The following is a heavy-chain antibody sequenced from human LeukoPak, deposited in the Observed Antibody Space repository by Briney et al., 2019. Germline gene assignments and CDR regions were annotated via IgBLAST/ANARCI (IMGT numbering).Heavy chain of an antibody. D-gene: IGHD4-17*01. V-gene: IGHV3-21*01. CDR2: ISSSSSYI. J-gene: IGHJ4*02. CDR1: GVTFSSYS. CDR3: ARGHTAVTRHFDF. Sequence: PGGSLRLSCAASGVTFSSYSMSCVREAPGGGLEWGSSISSSSSYIYYAESVKGRFTISRDDAKNLLYLDMNSLRAEDTAVYYCARGHTAVTRHFDFWGQGTLVTVSS.